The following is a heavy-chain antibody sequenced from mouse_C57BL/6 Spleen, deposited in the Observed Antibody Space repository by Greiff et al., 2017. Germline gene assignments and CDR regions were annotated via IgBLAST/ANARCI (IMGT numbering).Heavy chain of an antibody. J-gene: IGHJ2*01. CDR2: ISDGGSYT. CDR1: GFTFSSYA. Sequence: EVQLVESGGGLVKPGGSLKLSCAASGFTFSSYAMSWVRQTPEKRLEWVATISDGGSYTYYPNNVKGRFTISRDNAKNNLYLQMSHLKSEDTAMYYCARDTPYENYFDYWGQGTTLTVSS. V-gene: IGHV5-4*01. D-gene: IGHD2-3*01. CDR3: ARDTPYENYFDY.